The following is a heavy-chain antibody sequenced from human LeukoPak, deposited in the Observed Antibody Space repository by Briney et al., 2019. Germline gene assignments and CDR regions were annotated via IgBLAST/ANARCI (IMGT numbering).Heavy chain of an antibody. J-gene: IGHJ6*03. D-gene: IGHD2-21*02. CDR3: ARARGDHLYYYYYYMDI. CDR1: GFTLSTYS. V-gene: IGHV3-48*01. Sequence: GGSLRLSCAASGFTLSTYSMNWVRRAPGKGLEWVSYISSGSSSTIYYADSVKGRFTISRDNAKDSLYLQMNSLRAEDTAVYYCARARGDHLYYYYYYMDIWGKGTTVTVSS. CDR2: ISSGSSSTI.